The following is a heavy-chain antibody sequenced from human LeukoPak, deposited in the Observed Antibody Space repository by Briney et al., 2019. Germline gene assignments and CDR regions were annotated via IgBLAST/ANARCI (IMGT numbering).Heavy chain of an antibody. D-gene: IGHD3-16*02. CDR1: GFTFNSYG. CDR2: ISCDGSNK. CDR3: AKALEFDY. J-gene: IGHJ4*02. V-gene: IGHV3-30*18. Sequence: GRSLRLSCAASGFTFNSYGMHWVRQAPGKGLEWVAVISCDGSNKYYADSVKGRFTISRDNSKNTLYLQMNSLRAEDTAVYYCAKALEFDYWGQGTLVTVSS.